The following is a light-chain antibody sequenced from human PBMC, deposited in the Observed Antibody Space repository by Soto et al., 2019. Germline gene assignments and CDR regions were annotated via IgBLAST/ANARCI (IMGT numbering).Light chain of an antibody. Sequence: IQMTQSPSSLSASVGDRDTIACRAGQSIFSSLNWYQQRPGKAPTLXXYAASSLQTGVPSRFRGSGYGTDFALTITSLQPEDFAIYYCQQSYNSPPITFGQGTRLEIK. J-gene: IGKJ5*01. CDR1: QSIFSS. CDR2: AAS. V-gene: IGKV1-39*01. CDR3: QQSYNSPPIT.